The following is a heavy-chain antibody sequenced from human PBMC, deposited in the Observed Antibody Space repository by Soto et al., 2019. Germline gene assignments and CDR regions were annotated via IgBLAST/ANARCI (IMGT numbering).Heavy chain of an antibody. V-gene: IGHV3-23*01. CDR1: GFTFSSYA. Sequence: GGSLRLSCAASGFTFSSYAMSWVRQAPGKGLEWVSAISGSGGSTYYADSVKGRFTISRDNSKNTLYLQMNSLRAEDTAVYYCAKGAEYYDILTGYYPAVGYDYWGQGTLVTVSS. CDR2: ISGSGGST. J-gene: IGHJ4*02. CDR3: AKGAEYYDILTGYYPAVGYDY. D-gene: IGHD3-9*01.